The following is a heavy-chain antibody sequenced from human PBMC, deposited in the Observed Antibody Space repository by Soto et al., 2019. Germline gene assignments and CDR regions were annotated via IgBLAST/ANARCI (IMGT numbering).Heavy chain of an antibody. Sequence: PGGSLRLSCAASGFTFSSYSMDWVRQAPGKGLEWISYISSSGSTTLYADSVKGRFTISRDNVQDSLYLQMNSLRAEDTAVYYCAKVKAAAGLDYWGQGTLVTVSS. V-gene: IGHV3-48*01. J-gene: IGHJ4*02. D-gene: IGHD6-13*01. CDR3: AKVKAAAGLDY. CDR1: GFTFSSYS. CDR2: ISSSGSTT.